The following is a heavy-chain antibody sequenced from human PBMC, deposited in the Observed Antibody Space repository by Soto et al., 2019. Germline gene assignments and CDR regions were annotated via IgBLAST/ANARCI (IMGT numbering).Heavy chain of an antibody. D-gene: IGHD3-3*01. CDR2: ITWNGGNT. CDR1: GFRFDDYN. Sequence: GGSLRLSCAASGFRFDDYNIHWVRQAPVKGLEWVSLITWNGGNTYYADSVKGRFTISRDGTTESVSLQMTSLKRDDTGLYYCARETLSFGSALDVWGQGTMVTVSS. V-gene: IGHV3-43*01. J-gene: IGHJ6*02. CDR3: ARETLSFGSALDV.